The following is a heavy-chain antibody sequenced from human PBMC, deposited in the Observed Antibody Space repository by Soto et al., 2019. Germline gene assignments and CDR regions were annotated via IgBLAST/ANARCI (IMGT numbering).Heavy chain of an antibody. D-gene: IGHD2-8*01. CDR2: IKSKTDGGTT. CDR3: TTDAPRWYYFDY. J-gene: IGHJ4*02. V-gene: IGHV3-15*01. Sequence: GGSLRLSCAASGFTFSNAWMSWVRQAPGKGLEWVGRIKSKTDGGTTDYAAPVKGRFTISRDDSKNTLYLQMNSLKTEDTAVYYCTTDAPRWYYFDYWGQGTLVTVSS. CDR1: GFTFSNAW.